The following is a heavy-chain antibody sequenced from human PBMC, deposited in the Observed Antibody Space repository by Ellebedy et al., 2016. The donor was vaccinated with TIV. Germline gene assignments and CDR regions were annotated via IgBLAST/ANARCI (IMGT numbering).Heavy chain of an antibody. J-gene: IGHJ4*02. Sequence: AASVKVSCKASGYTFTNYDIIWVRQATGQGLEWMGWMNPNSGNTDYAQKFQGRVTMTRNISTSIAYMELNILRSEDTAVYFCARGHSISSTWYFLFARGHDRIDFWGQGTPVTVTS. V-gene: IGHV1-8*01. CDR2: MNPNSGNT. CDR3: ARGHSISSTWYFLFARGHDRIDF. CDR1: GYTFTNYD. D-gene: IGHD6-13*01.